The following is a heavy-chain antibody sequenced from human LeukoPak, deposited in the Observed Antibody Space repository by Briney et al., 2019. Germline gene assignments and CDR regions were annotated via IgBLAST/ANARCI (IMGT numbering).Heavy chain of an antibody. CDR2: INPSGGST. D-gene: IGHD2-2*01. CDR1: GYTFTSYY. Sequence: ASVKVSCKASGYTFTSYYMHWVRQAPGQGLEWMGIINPSGGSTSYAQKFQGRVTMTRDTSTSTVYRELSSLRSEDTAVYYCARGIVVVPAARDNWFDPWGQGTLVTVSS. J-gene: IGHJ5*02. V-gene: IGHV1-46*03. CDR3: ARGIVVVPAARDNWFDP.